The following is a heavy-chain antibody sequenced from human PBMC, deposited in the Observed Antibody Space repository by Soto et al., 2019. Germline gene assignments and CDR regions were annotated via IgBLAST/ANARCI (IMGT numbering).Heavy chain of an antibody. Sequence: QVQLQQWGAGLLKPSETLSLTCAVYGGSFSGYYWSWIRQPPGKGLEWIGEINHSGSTNYNPSLKSRVIISVDTSKNQFSLKLSSVTAADTAVYYCAGGRSYYYGSGSAPRNFDYWVQGTLVIVSS. D-gene: IGHD3-10*01. CDR1: GGSFSGYY. CDR3: AGGRSYYYGSGSAPRNFDY. V-gene: IGHV4-34*01. J-gene: IGHJ4*02. CDR2: INHSGST.